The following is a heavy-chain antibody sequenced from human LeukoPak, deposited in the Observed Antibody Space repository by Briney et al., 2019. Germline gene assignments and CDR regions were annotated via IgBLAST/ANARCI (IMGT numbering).Heavy chain of an antibody. Sequence: SETLSLTCAVSGGPIITSNWSWIRQPPGKGLEWIGYTHYSGTGNYNPSLKSRVTISIDTSKNRFSLRLTSVTAADTAVYYCARVRFYDTTGYSTSYYLDYWGQGALVTVSS. D-gene: IGHD3-22*01. CDR3: ARVRFYDTTGYSTSYYLDY. CDR1: GGPIITSN. V-gene: IGHV4-59*01. CDR2: THYSGTG. J-gene: IGHJ4*02.